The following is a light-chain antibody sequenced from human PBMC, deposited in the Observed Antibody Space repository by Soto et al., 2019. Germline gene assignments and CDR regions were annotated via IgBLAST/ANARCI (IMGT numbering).Light chain of an antibody. Sequence: EIVMTQSPSTLSVSPGGRATLSCRASQSISSNLAWYLQKVGQAPRLLIYGASTRAPGISARFSGSGSGTEFTLTISSLQSEEFAIYYCQQYKKWSWTFGQGTKV. J-gene: IGKJ1*01. V-gene: IGKV3-15*01. CDR2: GAS. CDR3: QQYKKWSWT. CDR1: QSISSN.